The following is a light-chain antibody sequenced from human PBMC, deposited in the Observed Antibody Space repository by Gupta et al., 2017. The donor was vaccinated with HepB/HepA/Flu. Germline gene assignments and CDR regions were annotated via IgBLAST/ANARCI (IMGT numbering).Light chain of an antibody. CDR2: DVS. CDR3: SSYTSSSTRVV. V-gene: IGLV2-14*01. J-gene: IGLJ2*01. Sequence: SALTQPASVSGSPGQSITISCPGTSSDVGGDNYVSWYQQHPGEAPKLMIYDVSNRPSGVSNRFSGSKSGNTASLTISGLQAEDEADYYCSSYTSSSTRVVFGGGTKLTVL. CDR1: SSDVGGDNY.